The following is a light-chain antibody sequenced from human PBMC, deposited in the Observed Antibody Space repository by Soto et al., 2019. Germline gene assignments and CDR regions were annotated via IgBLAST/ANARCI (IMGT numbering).Light chain of an antibody. CDR3: HHYGGSPIP. CDR1: QSVNSDY. V-gene: IGKV3-20*01. Sequence: GVSQSPGALSLSPGERATLSCRASQSVNSDYLGWFQQKPGQAPRLLIYGASTRATGIPDRFSGSGSGTDFTLTISRLEPEDFAVYYCHHYGGSPIPFGQRTRLAI. CDR2: GAS. J-gene: IGKJ5*01.